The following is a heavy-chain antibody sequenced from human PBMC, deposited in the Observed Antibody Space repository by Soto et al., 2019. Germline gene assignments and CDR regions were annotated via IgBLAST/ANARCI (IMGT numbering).Heavy chain of an antibody. V-gene: IGHV4-30-4*06. D-gene: IGHD5-12*01. J-gene: IGHJ4*02. CDR3: VTITLVAARYYFHS. Sequence: LWWLRLEQRKGLEWVGDIYYRGNTYYHPSLKSPVTISIDTSKNQFSLRLNSVTAADTAVYYCVTITLVAARYYFHSRRQGIPVSVS. CDR2: IYYRGNT.